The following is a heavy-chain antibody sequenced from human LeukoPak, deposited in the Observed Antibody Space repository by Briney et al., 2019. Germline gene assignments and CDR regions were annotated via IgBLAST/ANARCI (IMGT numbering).Heavy chain of an antibody. D-gene: IGHD3-16*01. CDR3: ATKRDALGTYSSFDY. CDR2: MNPNSGNT. J-gene: IGHJ4*02. CDR1: GYTFTSYD. Sequence: GASVKVSCKASGYTFTSYDINWVRQATGQGLEWMGWMNPNSGNTGYAQKFQGRVTMTRNTSISTAYMELSSLRSEDTAVYYCATKRDALGTYSSFDYWGQGTLVTVSS. V-gene: IGHV1-8*01.